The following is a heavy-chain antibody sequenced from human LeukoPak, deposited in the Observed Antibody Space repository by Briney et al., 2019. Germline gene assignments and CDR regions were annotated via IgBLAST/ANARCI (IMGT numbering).Heavy chain of an antibody. CDR2: INPNGGST. J-gene: IGHJ4*02. V-gene: IGHV1-46*01. CDR3: ARDSTGYYFDS. D-gene: IGHD1-14*01. CDR1: GYTFTNFF. Sequence: ASVKVSFKASGYTFTNFFMHWVRQAPGQGLEWMGIINPNGGSTRYAQKFQGRVTMTRDTSTSTVYMELSSLRSEDTAVYYCARDSTGYYFDSWGQGTLVTVSS.